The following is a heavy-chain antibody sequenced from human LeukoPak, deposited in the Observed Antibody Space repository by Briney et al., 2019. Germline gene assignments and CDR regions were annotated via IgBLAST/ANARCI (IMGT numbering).Heavy chain of an antibody. CDR1: GFTFSDHY. CDR3: ARKKDDYFDY. J-gene: IGHJ4*02. CDR2: ISGSSTYS. Sequence: GGSLRLSCTVSGFTFSDHYMSWMRQAPGKGLEWVSYISGSSTYSAYADSVKGRFTISRDNAKNSLYLQMNSPRAEDTAVYYCARKKDDYFDYWGQGTLVTVSS. V-gene: IGHV3-11*03.